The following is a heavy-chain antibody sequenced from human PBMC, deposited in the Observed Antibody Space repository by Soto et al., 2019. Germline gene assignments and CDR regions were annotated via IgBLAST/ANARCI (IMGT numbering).Heavy chain of an antibody. D-gene: IGHD6-19*01. J-gene: IGHJ4*02. CDR2: ISGSGGST. CDR1: GFTFSSYA. Sequence: GGSLSLSCAASGFTFSSYAMSWVRQAPGKGLEWVSAISGSGGSTYYADSVKGRFTISRDNSKNTLYLQMNSLRAEDTAVYYCAKDPSSGWYYFDYWGQGTLVTVSS. V-gene: IGHV3-23*01. CDR3: AKDPSSGWYYFDY.